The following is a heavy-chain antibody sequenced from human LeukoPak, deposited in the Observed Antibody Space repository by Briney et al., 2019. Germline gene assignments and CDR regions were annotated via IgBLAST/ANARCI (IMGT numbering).Heavy chain of an antibody. V-gene: IGHV1-18*01. J-gene: IGHJ5*01. CDR3: ARGRTSGWRTPNDDS. Sequence: AAVTVSCKASGYTFTTYGISGVRQAPGQGREGMGWSSPYNGNTNYAQKLRGRVTMTTDTSTSTAHMELTSLRSDDTAVYYCARGRTSGWRTPNDDSWGQGTLVTVSP. CDR1: GYTFTTYG. CDR2: SSPYNGNT. D-gene: IGHD6-19*01.